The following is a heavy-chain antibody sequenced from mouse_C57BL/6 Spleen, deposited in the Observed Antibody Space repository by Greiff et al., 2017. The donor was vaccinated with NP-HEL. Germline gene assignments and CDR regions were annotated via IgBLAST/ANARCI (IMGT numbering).Heavy chain of an antibody. D-gene: IGHD2-4*01. V-gene: IGHV1-54*01. J-gene: IGHJ3*01. CDR2: INPGSGGT. CDR3: ARDDYDSAWFAY. Sequence: QVQLKESGAELVRPGTSVKVSCKASGYAFTNYLIEWVKQRPGQGLEWIGVINPGSGGTNYNEKFKGKATLTADKSSSTAYMQLSSLTSEDSAVYFCARDDYDSAWFAYWGQGTLVTVSA. CDR1: GYAFTNYL.